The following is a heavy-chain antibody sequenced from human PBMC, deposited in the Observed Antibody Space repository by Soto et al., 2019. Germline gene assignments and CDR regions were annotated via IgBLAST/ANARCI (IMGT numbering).Heavy chain of an antibody. J-gene: IGHJ4*02. D-gene: IGHD3-10*01. CDR1: GFVFRSHA. Sequence: QVQLVESGGGVVQPGRSLRLSCVASGFVFRSHAMHWVRQAPGKGLEWVATMSYDGSKEYSADSLKGRFTISRDNSKNTLYLQMNSLRPEDTAVYYCARGGAYYSASGNYYITPPGEYWGQGTLVIVSS. CDR3: ARGGAYYSASGNYYITPPGEY. CDR2: MSYDGSKE. V-gene: IGHV3-30*04.